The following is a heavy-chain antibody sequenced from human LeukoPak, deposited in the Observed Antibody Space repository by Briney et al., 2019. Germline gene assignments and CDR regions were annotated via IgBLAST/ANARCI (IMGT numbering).Heavy chain of an antibody. V-gene: IGHV3-23*01. J-gene: IGHJ4*02. CDR3: AKESGALGAPLYDY. CDR2: IGASGGNT. CDR1: GFTFINYA. D-gene: IGHD4/OR15-4a*01. Sequence: GGSLRLSCAASGFTFINYAMSWVRQAPGKGLEWVSAIGASGGNTYYADSVKGRFTISRGNSKNMLYLQMNSLRAEDTAVYYCAKESGALGAPLYDYWGRGILVTASS.